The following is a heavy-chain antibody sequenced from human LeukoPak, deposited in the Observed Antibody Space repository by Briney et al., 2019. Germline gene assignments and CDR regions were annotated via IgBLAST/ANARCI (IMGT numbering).Heavy chain of an antibody. J-gene: IGHJ4*02. CDR1: GGSISSYY. D-gene: IGHD6-13*01. CDR2: IYYSGST. CDR3: ARASSSWTPSDY. Sequence: SETLSLTCTVSGGSISSYYWSWIRQPPGKGLEWIGYIYYSGSTNYNPSLKSRVTISVDTSKNQFSLKLSSVTAADTAVYYCARASSSWTPSDYWGQGTLVTVSS. V-gene: IGHV4-59*01.